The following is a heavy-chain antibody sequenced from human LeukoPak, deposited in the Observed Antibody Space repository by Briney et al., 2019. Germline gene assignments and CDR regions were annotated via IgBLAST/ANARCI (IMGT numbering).Heavy chain of an antibody. J-gene: IGHJ5*02. D-gene: IGHD3-10*01. CDR3: AREVAMVRGVEGNWFDP. V-gene: IGHV1-2*02. Sequence: ASVKVSCKASGYTFTGYYMHWVRQAPGQGLEWMGWINPNSGGTNYAQKFQGRVTMTRDTSISTVYMELSRLRSDDTAVYYCAREVAMVRGVEGNWFDPWGQGTLVTVSS. CDR2: INPNSGGT. CDR1: GYTFTGYY.